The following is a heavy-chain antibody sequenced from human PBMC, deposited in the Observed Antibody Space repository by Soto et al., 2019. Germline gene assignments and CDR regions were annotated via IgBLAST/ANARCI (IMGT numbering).Heavy chain of an antibody. V-gene: IGHV1-46*01. D-gene: IGHD1-26*01. CDR2: INPHGGST. CDR3: ARSSGGNFGIIIEGTNWFAT. J-gene: IGHJ5*02. Sequence: ASVKVSCKAPRDTFTSYYINWVRQAPGQGLEWMGVINPHGGSTAYAQKFKGRVTLTRDTSASTVYMEVSSLTSEDTAMYYCARSSGGNFGIIIEGTNWFATWGQGTLVTVSS. CDR1: RDTFTSYY.